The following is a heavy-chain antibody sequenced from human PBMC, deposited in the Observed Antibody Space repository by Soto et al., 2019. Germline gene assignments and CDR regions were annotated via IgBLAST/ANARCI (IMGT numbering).Heavy chain of an antibody. V-gene: IGHV1-46*01. D-gene: IGHD1-26*01. CDR2: INPHGGST. CDR3: ARSSGGNFGIIIEGTNWFAT. J-gene: IGHJ5*02. Sequence: ASVKVSCKAPRDTFTSYYINWVRQAPGQGLEWMGVINPHGGSTAYAQKFKGRVTLTRDTSASTVYMEVSSLTSEDTAMYYCARSSGGNFGIIIEGTNWFATWGQGTLVTVSS. CDR1: RDTFTSYY.